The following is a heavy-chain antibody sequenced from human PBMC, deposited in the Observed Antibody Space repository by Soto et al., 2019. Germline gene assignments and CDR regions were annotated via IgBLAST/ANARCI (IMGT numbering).Heavy chain of an antibody. CDR1: GYSFTSYW. CDR3: ARHPISSSSLYNWFDP. V-gene: IGHV5-51*01. CDR2: IYPGDSDT. D-gene: IGHD6-6*01. Sequence: GESLKISCKGSGYSFTSYWIGWVRQMPGKGLEWMGIIYPGDSDTRYSPSFQGQVTISADKSISTAYLQWSSLKASDTAMYYCARHPISSSSLYNWFDPWGQGTRVTVAS. J-gene: IGHJ5*02.